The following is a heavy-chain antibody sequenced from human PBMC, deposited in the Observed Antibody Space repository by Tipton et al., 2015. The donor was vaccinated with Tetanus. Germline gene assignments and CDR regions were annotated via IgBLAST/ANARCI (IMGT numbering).Heavy chain of an antibody. CDR3: ARAHCTDGVCNFDF. Sequence: QLVQSGAEVKKPGESLKISCKGSGYSFTHYWIGWVRQMPGKGLEWMGIIYPGDSDTRYSPPFQGQVTISVDKSINTAYLQWSSLKASDTSMFYCARAHCTDGVCNFDFWGQGALVTVAS. CDR2: IYPGDSDT. J-gene: IGHJ4*02. CDR1: GYSFTHYW. D-gene: IGHD2-8*01. V-gene: IGHV5-51*01.